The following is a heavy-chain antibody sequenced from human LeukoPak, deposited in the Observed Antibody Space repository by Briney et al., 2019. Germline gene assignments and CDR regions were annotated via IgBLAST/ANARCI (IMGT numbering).Heavy chain of an antibody. CDR1: GFTFSSYA. J-gene: IGHJ4*02. CDR2: ISGSGVTT. CDR3: AREGSSGWYPY. V-gene: IGHV3-23*01. D-gene: IGHD6-19*01. Sequence: GGSLRLSCVASGFTFSSYAMSWVRQAPGKGLEWVSAISGSGVTTHYAGSVKGRFSISRDNSENTLYLQMNSLRVEDTAIYYCAREGSSGWYPYWGQGTLVTVSS.